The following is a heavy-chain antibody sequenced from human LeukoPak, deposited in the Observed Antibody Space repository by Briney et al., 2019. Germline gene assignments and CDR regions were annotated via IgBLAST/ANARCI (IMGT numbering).Heavy chain of an antibody. Sequence: SETLSLTCAVSGYSISSGYYWGWIRPPPGKGREWIGNIYHSGSTYYNSSLKSRVTISVDTSKNQFSLKLSSVTAADTAVYYCASQGGFECSSTSCFSFDYWGQGTLVTVSS. CDR1: GYSISSGYY. CDR2: IYHSGST. J-gene: IGHJ4*02. V-gene: IGHV4-38-2*01. D-gene: IGHD2-2*01. CDR3: ASQGGFECSSTSCFSFDY.